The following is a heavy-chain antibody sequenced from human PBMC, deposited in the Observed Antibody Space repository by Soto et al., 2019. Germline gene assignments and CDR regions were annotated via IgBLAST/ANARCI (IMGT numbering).Heavy chain of an antibody. CDR2: MNPNSGST. J-gene: IGHJ4*02. Sequence: QVQLVQSGAEVKKPGASVKVSCKTSGYTFTRYDINWVRQATGQGVEWMVWMNPNSGSTAYAQKFDGTVTMTRTTSMSTANMELSSLRSEATAVYDFARGSNSVSYRVFGYWGQGTLVTVSS. CDR3: ARGSNSVSYRVFGY. D-gene: IGHD3-10*01. CDR1: GYTFTRYD. V-gene: IGHV1-8*01.